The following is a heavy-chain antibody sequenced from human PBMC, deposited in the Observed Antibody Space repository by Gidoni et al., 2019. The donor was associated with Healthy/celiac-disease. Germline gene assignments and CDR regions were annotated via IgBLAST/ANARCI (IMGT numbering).Heavy chain of an antibody. D-gene: IGHD3-3*01. J-gene: IGHJ4*02. CDR2: IYSGGST. CDR3: ARTYYDFWSPAYYFDY. V-gene: IGHV3-53*01. CDR1: GFTVSSNY. Sequence: EVQLVESGGGLIQPGGSLRLSCAASGFTVSSNYMSWVRQAPGKGLEWVSVIYSGGSTYYADSVKGRFTISRDNSKNTLYLQMNSLRAEDTAVYYCARTYYDFWSPAYYFDYWGQGTLVTVSS.